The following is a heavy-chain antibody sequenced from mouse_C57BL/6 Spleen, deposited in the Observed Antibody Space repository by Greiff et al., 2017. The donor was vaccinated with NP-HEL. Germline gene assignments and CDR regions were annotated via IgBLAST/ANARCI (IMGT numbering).Heavy chain of an antibody. CDR1: GFTFSDYY. Sequence: EVKLMESEGGLVQPGSSMKLSCTASGFTFSDYYMAWVRQVPEKGLEWVANINYDGSSTYYLDSLKSRFIISRDNAKNILYLQMSSLKSEDTATYYCARETGTGWFAYWGQGTLVTVSA. CDR2: INYDGSST. V-gene: IGHV5-16*01. D-gene: IGHD4-1*01. J-gene: IGHJ3*01. CDR3: ARETGTGWFAY.